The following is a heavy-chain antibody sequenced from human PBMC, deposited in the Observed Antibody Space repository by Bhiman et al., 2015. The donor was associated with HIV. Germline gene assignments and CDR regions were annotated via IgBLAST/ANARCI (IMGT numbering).Heavy chain of an antibody. CDR1: GFTFSYYN. Sequence: EVQLVESGGGLVKPGGSLRLSCAASGFTFSYYNMNWVRQAPGKGLEWVSLISSTSTNIFYADSVKGRFTISRDNAKKSMFLQMNSLRAEDTAVYYCAREFTGYSSSNFDYWGQGTLVTVSS. CDR2: ISSTSTNI. D-gene: IGHD6-13*01. V-gene: IGHV3-21*01. CDR3: AREFTGYSSSNFDY. J-gene: IGHJ4*02.